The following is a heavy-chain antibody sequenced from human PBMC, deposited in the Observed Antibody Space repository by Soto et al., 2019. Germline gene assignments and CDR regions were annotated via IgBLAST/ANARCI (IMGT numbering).Heavy chain of an antibody. CDR2: ISGSGVST. CDR3: ATDPGAITVAGNFDN. J-gene: IGHJ4*02. V-gene: IGHV3-23*01. Sequence: EVQMLESGGGLVQPGGSLRLSCAASGFTFSTSAMSWVRQAPGKGLQWVSGISGSGVSTYYSDSVRGRFTMSRDNSKNTLYLQMNNLRDEDTAVYYCATDPGAITVAGNFDNWGQGTLVTVSA. D-gene: IGHD6-19*01. CDR1: GFTFSTSA.